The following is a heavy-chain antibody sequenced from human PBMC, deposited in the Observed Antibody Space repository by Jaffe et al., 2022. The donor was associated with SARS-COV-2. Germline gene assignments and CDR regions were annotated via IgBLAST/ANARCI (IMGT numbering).Heavy chain of an antibody. D-gene: IGHD6-19*01. V-gene: IGHV4-34*01. CDR1: GGSFSGYF. CDR3: ARGPGSGWYLDY. J-gene: IGHJ4*02. CDR2: INHSGST. Sequence: QVQLQQWGAGLLKPSETLSLTCGVYGGSFSGYFWTWIRQPPGKGLEWIGEINHSGSTNYKSSLKSRVTISVDTSKNQFSLKLSSLTAADTAVYYCARGPGSGWYLDYWGQGTLVTVSS.